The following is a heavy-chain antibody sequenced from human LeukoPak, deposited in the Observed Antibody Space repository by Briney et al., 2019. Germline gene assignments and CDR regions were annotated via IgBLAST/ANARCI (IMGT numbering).Heavy chain of an antibody. J-gene: IGHJ6*03. Sequence: PSETLSLTCTVSGGSISSYYWSWIRQPPGKGLEWIGYIYYSGSTNYNPSLKSRVTISVDTSKNQFSLKLSSVTAADTAVYYCARGIVVVPAAMGEHYMDVWGKGTTVTVSS. V-gene: IGHV4-59*08. CDR1: GGSISSYY. CDR3: ARGIVVVPAAMGEHYMDV. D-gene: IGHD2-2*01. CDR2: IYYSGST.